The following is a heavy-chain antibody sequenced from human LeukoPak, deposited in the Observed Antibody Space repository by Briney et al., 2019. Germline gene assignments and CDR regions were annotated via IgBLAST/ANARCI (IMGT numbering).Heavy chain of an antibody. CDR1: GFTFSSYS. Sequence: PGGSLRLSCAASGFTFSSYSMNWVRQAPGKGLEWVSFISSSSTIYYADSVKGRFTISRDNAKNSLYLQMNSLRAEDTAVYYCAREKYCSSSSCSLDYWGQGTLVTVSS. D-gene: IGHD2-2*01. CDR2: ISSSSTI. CDR3: AREKYCSSSSCSLDY. V-gene: IGHV3-48*01. J-gene: IGHJ4*02.